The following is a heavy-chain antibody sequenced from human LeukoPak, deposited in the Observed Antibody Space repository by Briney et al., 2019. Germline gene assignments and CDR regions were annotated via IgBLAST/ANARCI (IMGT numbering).Heavy chain of an antibody. V-gene: IGHV1-24*01. D-gene: IGHD5-18*01. CDR2: FDVIDGET. CDR1: GSSLTGLS. Sequence: GASVKVSCTVSGSSLTGLSLYWVRQAPGKGLEWMGGFDVIDGETFYAQKFQGRVTMTEDSSADTAYMELRSLTSDDTALYYCATGRPYSLLDYWGQGTLATVSS. J-gene: IGHJ4*02. CDR3: ATGRPYSLLDY.